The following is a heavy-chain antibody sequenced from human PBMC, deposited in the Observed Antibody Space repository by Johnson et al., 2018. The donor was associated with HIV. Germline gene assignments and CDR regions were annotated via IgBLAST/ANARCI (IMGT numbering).Heavy chain of an antibody. V-gene: IGHV3-30*04. J-gene: IGHJ3*02. CDR2: ISYDGSNK. Sequence: QMQLVESGGGVVQPGRSLRLSCAASGFTFSSYAMHWVRQAPGKGLEWVAVISYDGSNKYYADSVKGRFTISRDNAKNSLYLQMNSLRAEDTAVYYCARDGGRGDFDIWAQGTMVTVSS. CDR1: GFTFSSYA. CDR3: ARDGGRGDFDI. D-gene: IGHD3-16*01.